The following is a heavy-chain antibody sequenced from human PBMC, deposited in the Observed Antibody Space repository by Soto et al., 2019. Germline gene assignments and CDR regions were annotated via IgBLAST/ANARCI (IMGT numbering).Heavy chain of an antibody. CDR2: ISGSGGST. Sequence: EVQLLESGGGLVQPGGSLRLSCAASGFTFSSYAMSWVRQAPGKGLEWVSAISGSGGSTYYADSVKGRFTISRDNSKNTLYLQMNSLRAEDTAVYYCAKAGHKEASLLWCGELLPYYFDYWGQGTLVTVSS. V-gene: IGHV3-23*01. D-gene: IGHD3-10*01. CDR3: AKAGHKEASLLWCGELLPYYFDY. J-gene: IGHJ4*02. CDR1: GFTFSSYA.